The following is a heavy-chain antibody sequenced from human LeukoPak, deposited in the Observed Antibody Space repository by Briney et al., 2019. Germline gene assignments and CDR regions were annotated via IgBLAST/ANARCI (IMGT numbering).Heavy chain of an antibody. CDR1: GGSISSYY. Sequence: SETLSLTCTVSGGSISSYYWSWIRQSPGKGLEWMGYIYTSGNTKYNPPLKSRVTISVDTSKNQFSLKLSSVTAADTAVYYCARGYCSSTSCYTYNWFDPWGQGTLVTVSS. J-gene: IGHJ5*02. V-gene: IGHV4-4*09. CDR2: IYTSGNT. D-gene: IGHD2-2*02. CDR3: ARGYCSSTSCYTYNWFDP.